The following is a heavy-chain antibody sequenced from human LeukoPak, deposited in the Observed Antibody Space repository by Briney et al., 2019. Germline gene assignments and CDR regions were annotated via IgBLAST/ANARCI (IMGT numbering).Heavy chain of an antibody. J-gene: IGHJ6*02. D-gene: IGHD3-22*01. Sequence: EASVKVSCKASGGTFSSYAISWVRQAPGQGLEWMGGIIPIFGTANYAQKFQGRVTITADESTSTAYMELSSLRSEDTAVYYCARDRAYYYDSSGSFGRVNYYYYYGMDVWGQGTTVTVSS. CDR2: IIPIFGTA. CDR3: ARDRAYYYDSSGSFGRVNYYYYYGMDV. CDR1: GGTFSSYA. V-gene: IGHV1-69*13.